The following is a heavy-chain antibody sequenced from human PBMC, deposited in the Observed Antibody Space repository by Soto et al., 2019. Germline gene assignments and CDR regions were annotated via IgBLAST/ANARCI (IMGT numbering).Heavy chain of an antibody. CDR1: GFTFSTYW. J-gene: IGHJ4*02. CDR2: IKQDGSER. CDR3: ATDSGTSDY. V-gene: IGHV3-7*01. D-gene: IGHD1-1*01. Sequence: GGSLRLSCAASGFTFSTYWMSWVRQAPGKGLEWVANIKQDGSERYYVDSVKGRFSISRDNAKNSLYLQMNSLRVEDTAVYYCATDSGTSDYWGQGTLVTVSS.